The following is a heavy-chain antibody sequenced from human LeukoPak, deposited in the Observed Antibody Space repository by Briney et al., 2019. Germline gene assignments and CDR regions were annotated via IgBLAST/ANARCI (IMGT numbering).Heavy chain of an antibody. CDR1: GFTFSSYW. Sequence: PGGSLRLSCAASGFTFSSYWMHWVRQAPGKGLVWVSRINCDGSRTSYADSVKGRFTISRDNAKNTLFLQMDSLRAEDTALYYCTRGIHVAVITARGAPFDIWGQGTMVTVSS. CDR2: INCDGSRT. D-gene: IGHD3-22*01. CDR3: TRGIHVAVITARGAPFDI. J-gene: IGHJ3*02. V-gene: IGHV3-74*01.